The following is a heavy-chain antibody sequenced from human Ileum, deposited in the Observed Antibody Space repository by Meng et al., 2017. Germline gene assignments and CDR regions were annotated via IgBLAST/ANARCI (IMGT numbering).Heavy chain of an antibody. CDR3: ARERADIVASHGDH. D-gene: IGHD5-12*01. Sequence: QLQLPEWGPGLVQPSEPLSPSCTVSGGSIRSSSYYWGWIRQPPGKGLEWIGTIYYSGGTYYSPSLKSRVTISVDTSKNQFPLKLSSVTAADTAVYYCARERADIVASHGDHWGQGTLVTVSS. J-gene: IGHJ4*02. CDR1: GGSIRSSSYY. CDR2: IYYSGGT. V-gene: IGHV4-39*07.